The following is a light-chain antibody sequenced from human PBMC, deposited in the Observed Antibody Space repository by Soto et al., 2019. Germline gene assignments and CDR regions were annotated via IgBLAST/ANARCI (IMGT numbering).Light chain of an antibody. V-gene: IGKV1-33*01. CDR3: QQYENLPLT. J-gene: IGKJ5*01. Sequence: DIQMTQSPSSLSASVGDRVTITCQASQDISNYLNWYQQKQGKAPKLLIYDASNLQTGVPSRFSGSGSGTDFSFTISSLQAEDIATYYCQQYENLPLTFGQGTRLEI. CDR2: DAS. CDR1: QDISNY.